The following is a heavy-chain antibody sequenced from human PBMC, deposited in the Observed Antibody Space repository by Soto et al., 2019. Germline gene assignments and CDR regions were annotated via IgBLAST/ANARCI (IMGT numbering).Heavy chain of an antibody. CDR1: GGSISGDH. J-gene: IGHJ3*02. CDR2: VSSSGTT. CDR3: ASGFYDSRGYSEAFDI. Sequence: PSETLSLTCTVSGGSISGDHWNWIRQSPGKGLEWIACVSSSGTTKYNPPLRSRVTISIDPTKNQLSLTLSSVTAADTAVYYCASGFYDSRGYSEAFDIWGQGTKVTV. V-gene: IGHV4-59*01. D-gene: IGHD3-22*01.